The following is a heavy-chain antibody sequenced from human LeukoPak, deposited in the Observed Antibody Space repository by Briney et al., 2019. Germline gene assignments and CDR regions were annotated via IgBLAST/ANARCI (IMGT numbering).Heavy chain of an antibody. D-gene: IGHD2-15*01. V-gene: IGHV4-59*01. CDR3: ARMVAARPYYMDV. J-gene: IGHJ6*03. CDR2: IYYSGST. Sequence: NTSETLSLTCTVSGGSISSDYWSWIRQPPGGGLEWIGYIYYSGSTNYNPSLKSRVTISVDTSKNQFSLKLSSVTAADTAVYYCARMVAARPYYMDVWGKGTTVTVSS. CDR1: GGSISSDY.